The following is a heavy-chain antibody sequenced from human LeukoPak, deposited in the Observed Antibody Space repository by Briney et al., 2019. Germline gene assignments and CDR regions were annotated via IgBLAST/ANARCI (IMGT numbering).Heavy chain of an antibody. CDR1: GGSVTSGSYY. J-gene: IGHJ5*02. CDR2: IYYSRST. Sequence: PSETLSLTCSVSGGSVTSGSYYWSWIRQPPGKGLEWIGYIYYSRSTNYNPSLKSRVTISVDTSKNQFSLKLSSVTAADTAVYYCAREVGSSSWYAWWFDPWGQGTLVTVSS. CDR3: AREVGSSSWYAWWFDP. D-gene: IGHD6-13*01. V-gene: IGHV4-61*01.